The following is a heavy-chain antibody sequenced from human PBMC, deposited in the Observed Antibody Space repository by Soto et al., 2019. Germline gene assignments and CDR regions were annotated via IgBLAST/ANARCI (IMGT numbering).Heavy chain of an antibody. CDR3: AKIESRFFYDSTGYYPFDY. Sequence: GGSLRLSCVASGFPFSNYAMTWVRQAPGKGLEWVSALSGSGVSTYYVDSVMGRFTISRDNSKNTVYLQMNSLRAEDTAVYYCAKIESRFFYDSTGYYPFDYWGQGTLVTVSS. V-gene: IGHV3-23*01. CDR1: GFPFSNYA. J-gene: IGHJ4*02. D-gene: IGHD3-22*01. CDR2: LSGSGVST.